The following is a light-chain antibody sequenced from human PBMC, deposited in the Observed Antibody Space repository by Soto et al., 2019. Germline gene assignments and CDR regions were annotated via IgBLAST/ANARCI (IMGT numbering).Light chain of an antibody. Sequence: QLVLTQSSSASASLGSSVKLTCTLSSGHSSYIIAWHQQQPGKAPRYLMKLEGSGSYNKGGGVPDRFSGSSSGADRYLTISTLQFEDEADYYCETWDSNTHTVFGGGTKLTVL. CDR3: ETWDSNTHTV. CDR1: SGHSSYI. J-gene: IGLJ3*02. CDR2: LEGSGSY. V-gene: IGLV4-60*02.